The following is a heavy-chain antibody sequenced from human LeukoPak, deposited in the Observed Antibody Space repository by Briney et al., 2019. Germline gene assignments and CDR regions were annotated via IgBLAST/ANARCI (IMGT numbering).Heavy chain of an antibody. CDR2: TYYRSKWYN. CDR3: ARASPLVRSAFDI. D-gene: IGHD6-13*01. J-gene: IGHJ3*02. CDR1: GDSVSSNSAA. Sequence: SQTLSLTWAISGDSVSSNSAAWDWIRQSPLRGLEWLGRTYYRSKWYNDYAVSLKSRITINPDTSKNQFSLQLNSVTPEDTAVYYCARASPLVRSAFDIWGQGTMVTVSS. V-gene: IGHV6-1*01.